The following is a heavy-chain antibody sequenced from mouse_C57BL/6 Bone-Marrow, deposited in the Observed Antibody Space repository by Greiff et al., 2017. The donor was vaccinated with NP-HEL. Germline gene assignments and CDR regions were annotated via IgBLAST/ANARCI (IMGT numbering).Heavy chain of an antibody. CDR2: INYDGSST. D-gene: IGHD1-1*01. Sequence: EVQLVESEGGLVQPGSSMKLSCTASGFTFSDYYMAWVRQVPEKGLEWVANINYDGSSTYYLDSLKSRFIISRDNAKNILYLQMSSLKSEDTATYYCARDPADYGSLDYWGQGTTLTVSS. CDR1: GFTFSDYY. V-gene: IGHV5-16*01. J-gene: IGHJ2*01. CDR3: ARDPADYGSLDY.